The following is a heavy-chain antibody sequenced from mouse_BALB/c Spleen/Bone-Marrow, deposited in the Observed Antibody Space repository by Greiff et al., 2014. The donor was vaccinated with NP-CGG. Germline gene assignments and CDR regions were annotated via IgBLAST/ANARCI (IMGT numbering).Heavy chain of an antibody. V-gene: IGHV1S137*01. CDR1: GYTSTDYA. CDR3: ARGLSYYYGTSYYFDY. Sequence: QVQLQQSGAELVRPGVSVKISCKGSGYTSTDYAMHWVKQSHAKSLEWIGIISSSYGDATYNQKFKGKATMTVDKSSNTAYVELARLTSEDSAIYYCARGLSYYYGTSYYFDYWGQGTTLTVSS. D-gene: IGHD1-1*01. CDR2: ISSSYGDA. J-gene: IGHJ2*01.